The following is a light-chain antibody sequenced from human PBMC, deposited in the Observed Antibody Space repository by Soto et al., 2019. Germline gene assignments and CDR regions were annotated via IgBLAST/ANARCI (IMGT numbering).Light chain of an antibody. Sequence: SELTQARSVSGSPGQSVTISCTGTSSDVGGYNYVSWYQQHPGKAPKVMIYDVSKRPSGVPDRFSGSKSGNTASLTISGLQAEDEADYYCCSYARSPYVFGNGTTVTVL. V-gene: IGLV2-11*01. J-gene: IGLJ1*01. CDR2: DVS. CDR1: SSDVGGYNY. CDR3: CSYARSPYV.